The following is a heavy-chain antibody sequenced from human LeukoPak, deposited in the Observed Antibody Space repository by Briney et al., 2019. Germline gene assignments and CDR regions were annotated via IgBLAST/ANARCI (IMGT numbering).Heavy chain of an antibody. CDR3: ARSLPNSSSLNY. Sequence: PSETLSLTCTVSGGSISSYYWSWIRQPPGKGLEWIGYIYYSGSTNFNPSLKSRVTISVDTSKNQFSLKLSSATAADTAVYYCARSLPNSSSLNYWGQGTLVTVSS. V-gene: IGHV4-59*01. D-gene: IGHD6-13*01. CDR1: GGSISSYY. CDR2: IYYSGST. J-gene: IGHJ4*02.